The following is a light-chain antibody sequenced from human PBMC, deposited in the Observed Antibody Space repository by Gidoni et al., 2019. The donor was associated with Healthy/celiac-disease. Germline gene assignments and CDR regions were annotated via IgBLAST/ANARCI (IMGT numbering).Light chain of an antibody. V-gene: IGKV1-8*01. J-gene: IGKJ1*01. Sequence: AIRMTQSPSSFSASTGDRVTITCRASPGISSYLAWYQQKPGKAPKLLIYAASTLQSGVPSRFSGSGSGTDFTLTISCLQSEDFATYYCQQYYSYPPWTFGQGTKVEIK. CDR1: PGISSY. CDR2: AAS. CDR3: QQYYSYPPWT.